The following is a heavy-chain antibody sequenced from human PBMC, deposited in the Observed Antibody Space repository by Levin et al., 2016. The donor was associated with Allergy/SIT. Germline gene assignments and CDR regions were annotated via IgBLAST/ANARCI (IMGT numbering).Heavy chain of an antibody. V-gene: IGHV1-3*01. D-gene: IGHD6-13*01. CDR1: GYTFTSYA. CDR2: INAGNGNT. J-gene: IGHJ4*02. Sequence: ASVKVSCKASGYTFTSYAMHWVRQAPGQRLEWMGWINAGNGNTKYSQKFQGRVTITRDTSASTAYMELSSLRSEDTAVYYCAARERGGSSWYYFDYWGQGTLVTVSS. CDR3: AARERGGSSWYYFDY.